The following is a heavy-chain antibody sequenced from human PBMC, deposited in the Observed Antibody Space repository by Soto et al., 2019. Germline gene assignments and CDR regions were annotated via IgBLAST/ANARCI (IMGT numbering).Heavy chain of an antibody. CDR1: GFTFSSYA. D-gene: IGHD6-13*01. J-gene: IGHJ4*02. V-gene: IGHV3-30-3*01. CDR2: ISYDGSNK. CDR3: AIDRMGSRGVFDY. Sequence: GGSLRLSCAASGFTFSSYAMHWVRQAPGKGMEWVAVISYDGSNKYYADYVKGRFTISRDNSKNTLYLQMNSLRAEDTAVYYCAIDRMGSRGVFDYWGQGTLVTVSS.